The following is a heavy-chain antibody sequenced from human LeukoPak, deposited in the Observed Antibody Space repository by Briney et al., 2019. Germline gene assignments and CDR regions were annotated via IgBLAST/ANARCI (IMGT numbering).Heavy chain of an antibody. CDR1: GFSFTNYW. D-gene: IGHD3-16*01. Sequence: GGSLRLSCAPSGFSFTNYWMGWVRQAPGKGLEYVGNIKQDGSETYYVDSLRGRFTISRDNAKNSLYLQMNSLRVEDTAVYYCVRDDRSDSGYYYDNYWGQGTLVTVSS. CDR3: VRDDRSDSGYYYDNY. CDR2: IKQDGSET. V-gene: IGHV3-7*01. J-gene: IGHJ4*02.